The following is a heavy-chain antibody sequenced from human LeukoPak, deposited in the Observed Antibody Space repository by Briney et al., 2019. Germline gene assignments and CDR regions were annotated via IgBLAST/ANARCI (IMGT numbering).Heavy chain of an antibody. Sequence: PSETLSLTCAVYGGSFSGYYWSWIRQPPGKGLEWIGEINHSGSTNYNPPLKSRVTISVDTSKNQFSLKLSSVTAADTAVYYCARGSSAGAHLPIAAAGPGDTDGMDVWGQGTTVTVSS. CDR1: GGSFSGYY. CDR3: ARGSSAGAHLPIAAAGPGDTDGMDV. V-gene: IGHV4-34*01. CDR2: INHSGST. D-gene: IGHD6-13*01. J-gene: IGHJ6*02.